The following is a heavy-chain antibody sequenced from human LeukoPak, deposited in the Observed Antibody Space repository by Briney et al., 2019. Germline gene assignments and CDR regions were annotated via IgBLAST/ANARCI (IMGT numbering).Heavy chain of an antibody. D-gene: IGHD3-22*01. CDR2: FYYSGST. CDR1: GGSISSGDYY. J-gene: IGHJ4*02. V-gene: IGHV4-30-4*01. CDR3: ARVRIDYYDSSGYCFDY. Sequence: PSQTLSLTCTVSGGSISSGDYYWSWIRQPPGKGLEWIGYFYYSGSTYYNPSLKSRVTISVDTSKNQFSLKLSSVTAADTAVYYCARVRIDYYDSSGYCFDYWGQGTLVTVSS.